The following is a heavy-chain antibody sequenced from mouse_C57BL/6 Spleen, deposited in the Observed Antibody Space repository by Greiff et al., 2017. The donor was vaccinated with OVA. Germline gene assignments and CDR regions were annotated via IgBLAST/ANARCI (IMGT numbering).Heavy chain of an antibody. V-gene: IGHV2-2*01. CDR2: VWSGGST. J-gene: IGHJ4*01. D-gene: IGHD2-12*01. Sequence: VQLQQSGPGLVQPSQSLSITCTVSGFSLTSYGVHWVRQSPGKGLEWLGVVWSGGSTDYNAAFISRLSISKDNSKSQVFFKMNSLQADDTAIYYCARTLYVPYAMDYWGQGTSVTVSS. CDR1: GFSLTSYG. CDR3: ARTLYVPYAMDY.